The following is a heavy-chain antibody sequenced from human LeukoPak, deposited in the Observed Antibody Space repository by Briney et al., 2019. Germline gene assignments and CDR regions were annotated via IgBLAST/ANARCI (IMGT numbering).Heavy chain of an antibody. V-gene: IGHV4-38-2*02. J-gene: IGHJ3*02. CDR3: AKSNGYGLVDI. D-gene: IGHD3-10*01. CDR1: GYSISNNYY. Sequence: SETLSLTCTVSGYSISNNYYWDWIRQPPGKGLEWIGNIFYSGSTYYSPSLRSRVTISLDTSRNQFSLKLNSVTAADTAVYYCAKSNGYGLVDIWGQGTMVTVSS. CDR2: IFYSGST.